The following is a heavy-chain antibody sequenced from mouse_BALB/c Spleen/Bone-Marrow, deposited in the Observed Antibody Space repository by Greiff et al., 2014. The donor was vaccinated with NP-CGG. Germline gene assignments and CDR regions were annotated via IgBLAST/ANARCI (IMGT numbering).Heavy chain of an antibody. Sequence: VQLQQSGAELVKPGASVKLSCTASGFNIKDTYMHWVKQRPVQGLEWIGRIDPANGNTKYDPKFQGKATITADTSSNTAYLQLSSLTSEDTAVYYCARYNYGSSQFAYWGQGTLVTVSA. J-gene: IGHJ3*01. D-gene: IGHD1-1*01. CDR3: ARYNYGSSQFAY. V-gene: IGHV14-3*02. CDR2: IDPANGNT. CDR1: GFNIKDTY.